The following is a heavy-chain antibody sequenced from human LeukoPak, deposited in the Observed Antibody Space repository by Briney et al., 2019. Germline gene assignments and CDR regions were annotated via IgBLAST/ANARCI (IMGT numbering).Heavy chain of an antibody. V-gene: IGHV4-61*02. CDR3: ARLVQPRTYYYYNYYMDV. D-gene: IGHD5-18*01. J-gene: IGHJ6*03. Sequence: PSQTLSLTCTVSGGSINSGSYYWSWIRQSAGKGLEWIGRIYTSGSTNYNPPLKSRVTISVDTSRNQFSLKLSSVTAADTAVYYCARLVQPRTYYYYNYYMDVWGKGTTVTVSS. CDR2: IYTSGST. CDR1: GGSINSGSYY.